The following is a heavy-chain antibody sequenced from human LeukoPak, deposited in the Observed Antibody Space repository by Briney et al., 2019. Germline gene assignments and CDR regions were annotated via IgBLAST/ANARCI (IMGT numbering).Heavy chain of an antibody. V-gene: IGHV4-30-4*01. CDR2: IYYSGST. CDR1: GGSISNGDNY. D-gene: IGHD4-17*01. CDR3: AREALRPSRWFDP. J-gene: IGHJ5*02. Sequence: PSETLSLTCTVSGGSISNGDNYWSWIRQPPGKGLEWIGYIYYSGSTYYNPSLKSRVTISVDTSNNQFSLKLSSVTAADTAVYYCAREALRPSRWFDPWGQGTLVTVYS.